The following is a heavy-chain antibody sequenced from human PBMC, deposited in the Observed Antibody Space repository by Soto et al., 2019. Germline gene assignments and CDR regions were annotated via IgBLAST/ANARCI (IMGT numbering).Heavy chain of an antibody. CDR2: IYWDEDK. D-gene: IGHD3-10*01. CDR1: GFSLSSNKVG. J-gene: IGHJ4*02. CDR3: AHRSGFGELRFDD. V-gene: IGHV2-5*02. Sequence: QITLKESGPTLVKPTQTLTLTCTFSGFSLSSNKVGVGWIRQPPGKALEWLALIYWDEDKGYSPSLKSRLTXTXDXXKNQVVLTMTNMDPVDTATYYCAHRSGFGELRFDDWGQGTLVTVSP.